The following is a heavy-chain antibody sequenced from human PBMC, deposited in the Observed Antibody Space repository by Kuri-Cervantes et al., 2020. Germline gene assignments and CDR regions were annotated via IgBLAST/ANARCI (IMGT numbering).Heavy chain of an antibody. J-gene: IGHJ3*02. Sequence: GSLRLSCTVSGDSITSDTYYWAWIRQPPGMGLEWIGSIYSSGSTYYNPSLKSRVTISVDTSKNQSSLKLTSVTAADTAVYYCARAVMVVATNAFDIWGQGTMVTVSS. V-gene: IGHV4-39*01. CDR2: IYSSGST. CDR1: GDSITSDTYY. D-gene: IGHD2-15*01. CDR3: ARAVMVVATNAFDI.